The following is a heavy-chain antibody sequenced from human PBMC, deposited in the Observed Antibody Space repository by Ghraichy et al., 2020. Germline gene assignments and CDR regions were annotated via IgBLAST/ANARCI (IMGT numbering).Heavy chain of an antibody. Sequence: LVKVSCKASGGTFSSYTISWVRQAPGQGLEWMGRIIPILGIANYAQKFQGRVTITADKSTSTAYMELSSLRSEDTAVYYCARGVRDYYDSSGPYYYGMDVWGQGTTVTVSS. CDR3: ARGVRDYYDSSGPYYYGMDV. CDR1: GGTFSSYT. CDR2: IIPILGIA. V-gene: IGHV1-69*02. D-gene: IGHD3-22*01. J-gene: IGHJ6*02.